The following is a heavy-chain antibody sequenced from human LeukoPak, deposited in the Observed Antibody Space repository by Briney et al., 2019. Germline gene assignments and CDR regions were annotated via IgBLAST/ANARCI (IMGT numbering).Heavy chain of an antibody. CDR3: ATLERPRRAFAF. CDR2: LYFSGTT. Sequence: PSQTLSLTCTVSGGSISHGDYFWGWIRHRPGKGLEWIGYLYFSGTTYYNPSLESRLSISIDTSQNLFSLKLNSMTAADTAIYYCATLERPRRAFAFWGQGTLVTVSS. V-gene: IGHV4-31*03. J-gene: IGHJ4*02. CDR1: GGSISHGDYF. D-gene: IGHD1-1*01.